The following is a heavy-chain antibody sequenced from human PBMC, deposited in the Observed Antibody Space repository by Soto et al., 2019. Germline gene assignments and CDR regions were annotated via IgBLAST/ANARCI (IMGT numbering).Heavy chain of an antibody. J-gene: IGHJ4*02. CDR3: ARGGHVVVVTAALDY. CDR1: GDTFTDYY. CDR2: VNPSGGHT. V-gene: IGHV1-46*01. Sequence: QVQLMQSGAEVKKPGASVKVSCKASGDTFTDYYIHWVRQAPGQGLEWMGTVNPSGGHTTYAQHFLGRVTRNRDTSTGALYLELTSLTSDDTAIYYCARGGHVVVVTAALDYWGQGTLVTVSS. D-gene: IGHD2-21*02.